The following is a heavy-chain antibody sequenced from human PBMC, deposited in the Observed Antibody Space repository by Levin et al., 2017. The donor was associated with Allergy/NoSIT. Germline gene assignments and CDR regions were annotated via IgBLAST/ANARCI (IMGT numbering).Heavy chain of an antibody. Sequence: PGGSLRLSCAASGFTFSSYAMSWVRQAPGKGLEWVSAISGSGGSTYYADSVKGRFTISRDNSKNTLYLQMNSLRAEDTAVYYCAKERPYYYDSSGYYDYWGQGTLVTVSS. J-gene: IGHJ4*02. CDR3: AKERPYYYDSSGYYDY. V-gene: IGHV3-23*01. CDR1: GFTFSSYA. CDR2: ISGSGGST. D-gene: IGHD3-22*01.